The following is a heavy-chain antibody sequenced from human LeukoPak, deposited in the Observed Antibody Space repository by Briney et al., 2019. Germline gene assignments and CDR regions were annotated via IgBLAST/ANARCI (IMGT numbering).Heavy chain of an antibody. Sequence: GGSLRLSCAASGFTFSSYAMSWVRQAPGKGLEWVSAISGSGGSTYYADSVKGRSTISRDNSKNTLYLQMNSLRAEDTAVYYCAKDPALLWSGYYSWGQGTLVTVSS. CDR2: ISGSGGST. J-gene: IGHJ4*02. CDR1: GFTFSSYA. CDR3: AKDPALLWSGYYS. D-gene: IGHD3-3*01. V-gene: IGHV3-23*01.